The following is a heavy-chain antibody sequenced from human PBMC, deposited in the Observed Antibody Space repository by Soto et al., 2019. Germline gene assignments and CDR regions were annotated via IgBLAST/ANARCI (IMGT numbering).Heavy chain of an antibody. CDR2: FDPEDGKT. D-gene: IGHD4-17*01. V-gene: IGHV1-24*01. J-gene: IGHJ4*02. CDR3: ATVTPYGPLRDY. CDR1: GYTLTELS. Sequence: ASVKVSCKVSGYTLTELSMHWVRQAPGKGLEWMGGFDPEDGKTIYAQKFQGRVTMTEDTSTDTAYMELSSLRSEDTAVYYCATVTPYGPLRDYWGQGTLVTVSS.